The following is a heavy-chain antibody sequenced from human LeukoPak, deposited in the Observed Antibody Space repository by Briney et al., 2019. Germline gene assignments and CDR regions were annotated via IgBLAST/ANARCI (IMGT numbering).Heavy chain of an antibody. Sequence: AGSLRLSCAASGFTFSSYAMSWVRQAPGKGLDWVSYISSRSFTIYYADSVKGRFTISRDNAKDSLYLEMNSLRDEDTAVYYCARSVIAVAGYDAFDIWGQGTVVTVSS. CDR1: GFTFSSYA. J-gene: IGHJ3*02. CDR2: ISSRSFTI. V-gene: IGHV3-48*02. CDR3: ARSVIAVAGYDAFDI. D-gene: IGHD6-19*01.